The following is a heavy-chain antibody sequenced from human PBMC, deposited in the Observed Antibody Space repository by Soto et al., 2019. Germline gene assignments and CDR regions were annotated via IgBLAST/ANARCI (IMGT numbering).Heavy chain of an antibody. V-gene: IGHV4-59*01. J-gene: IGHJ4*02. CDR3: ARSNWYSEY. CDR2: IYYSGST. Sequence: SETLSLTCNVSRGSISSNYWSWIRQAPGKGLEWIGNIYYSGSTNYNPSLKSRVTISVDTSKNQFSLNLTSLTAADTAIYYCARSNWYSEYWGQGTLVTVSS. D-gene: IGHD7-27*01. CDR1: RGSISSNY.